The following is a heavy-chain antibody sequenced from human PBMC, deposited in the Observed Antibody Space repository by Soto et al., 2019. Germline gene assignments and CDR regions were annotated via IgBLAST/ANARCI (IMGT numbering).Heavy chain of an antibody. D-gene: IGHD6-6*01. CDR3: ARERPDGARLDP. J-gene: IGHJ5*02. CDR1: GGSISSSNW. Sequence: SETLSLTCAASGGSISSSNWWSWVRQPPGKGLEWIGEIYHSGSTNYNPSLKSRVTISVDKSKNQFSLKLSSVTAADTAVYYCARERPDGARLDPWGQGTLVTVSS. CDR2: IYHSGST. V-gene: IGHV4-4*02.